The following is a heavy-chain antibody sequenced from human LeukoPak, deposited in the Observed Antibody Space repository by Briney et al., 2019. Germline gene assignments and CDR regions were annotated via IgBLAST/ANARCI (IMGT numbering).Heavy chain of an antibody. CDR1: GFTFSNYN. V-gene: IGHV3-30*02. CDR2: IRYDGSDK. CDR3: ARGPSYYDILTGYFDY. J-gene: IGHJ4*02. Sequence: GGSLRLPCVASGFTFSNYNIHWLRQAPGKGLEWVAFIRYDGSDKYYADSVKGRFTVSRDNSKNTLYLQMNSLRAEDTAVYYCARGPSYYDILTGYFDYWGQGTLVTVSS. D-gene: IGHD3-9*01.